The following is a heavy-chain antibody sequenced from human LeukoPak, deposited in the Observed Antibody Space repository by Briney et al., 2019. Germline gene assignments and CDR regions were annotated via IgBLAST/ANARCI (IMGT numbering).Heavy chain of an antibody. CDR3: AASTKHTAMVDY. Sequence: GGSLRLSCAASGFTFSSDSMNWVRQAPGKGLDWVSSMGSSSYIYYADSAKGRFTISRYHAKYSLHLQMNSLRAEDTAVYYCAASTKHTAMVDYWGQGTLVTVSS. CDR2: MGSSSYI. D-gene: IGHD5-18*01. V-gene: IGHV3-21*01. CDR1: GFTFSSDS. J-gene: IGHJ4*02.